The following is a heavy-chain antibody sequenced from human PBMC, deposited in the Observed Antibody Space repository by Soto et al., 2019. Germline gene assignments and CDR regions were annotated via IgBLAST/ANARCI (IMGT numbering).Heavy chain of an antibody. D-gene: IGHD3-22*01. Sequence: SGFTFSSYSMNWVRQAPGKGLEWVSSISSSSSYIYYADSVKGRFTISRDNAKNSLYLQMNSLRAEDTAVYYCAGYYDSSGYYPGWFDPWGQGTLVTVSS. CDR1: GFTFSSYS. J-gene: IGHJ5*02. CDR3: AGYYDSSGYYPGWFDP. CDR2: ISSSSSYI. V-gene: IGHV3-21*01.